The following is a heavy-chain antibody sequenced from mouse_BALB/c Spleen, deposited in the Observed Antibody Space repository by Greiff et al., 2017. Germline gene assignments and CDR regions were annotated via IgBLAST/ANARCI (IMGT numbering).Heavy chain of an antibody. Sequence: EVKLMESGGDLVKPGGSLKLSCAASGFTFSSYGMSWVRQTPDKRLEWVATISSGGSYTYYPDSVKGRFTISRDNAKNTLYLQMSSLKSEDTAMYYCARRDYYGSSDAMDYWGQGTSVTVSS. J-gene: IGHJ4*01. CDR2: ISSGGSYT. CDR3: ARRDYYGSSDAMDY. CDR1: GFTFSSYG. V-gene: IGHV5-6*02. D-gene: IGHD1-1*01.